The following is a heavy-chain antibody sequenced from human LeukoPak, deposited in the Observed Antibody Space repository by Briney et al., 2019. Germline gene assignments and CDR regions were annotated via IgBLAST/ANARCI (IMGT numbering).Heavy chain of an antibody. CDR3: ARVRSRDSSGWSGDYWYFDL. Sequence: SQTLSLTCTVSRGSISSGNYYWSWIRQPAGKGLEWVGRIYNNGSTNYNPSLKSRVTISLDTSKNQFSLKLSSVTAADTAVYYCARVRSRDSSGWSGDYWYFDLWGRGTLVTVSS. V-gene: IGHV4-61*02. CDR1: RGSISSGNYY. J-gene: IGHJ2*01. D-gene: IGHD6-19*01. CDR2: IYNNGST.